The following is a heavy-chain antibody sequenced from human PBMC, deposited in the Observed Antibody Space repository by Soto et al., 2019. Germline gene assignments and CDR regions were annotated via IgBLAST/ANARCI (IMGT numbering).Heavy chain of an antibody. CDR3: AKEARGMVRGVTRKGHFDY. V-gene: IGHV3-23*01. CDR1: GFTFSSYA. CDR2: ISGSGGST. J-gene: IGHJ4*02. Sequence: GGSLRLSCAASGFTFSSYAMSWVRQAPGKGLEWVSAISGSGGSTYYADSVKGRFTISRDNSKNTLYLQMNSLRAEDTAVYYCAKEARGMVRGVTRKGHFDYWGQGTLVTVSS. D-gene: IGHD3-10*01.